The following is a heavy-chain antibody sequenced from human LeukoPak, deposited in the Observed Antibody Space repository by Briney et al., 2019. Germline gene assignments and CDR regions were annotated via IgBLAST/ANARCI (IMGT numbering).Heavy chain of an antibody. CDR3: ARGDSSGYFYFGS. Sequence: PGGSLRLSCAASGFTFSSYWMSWVRQAPGKGPEWVANIKQDGSEKYNVDSVKGRFTISRDNAKNSLYLQMNSLRVEDTAVYYCARGDSSGYFYFGSWGQGTLVTVSS. CDR1: GFTFSSYW. D-gene: IGHD3-22*01. CDR2: IKQDGSEK. V-gene: IGHV3-7*01. J-gene: IGHJ4*02.